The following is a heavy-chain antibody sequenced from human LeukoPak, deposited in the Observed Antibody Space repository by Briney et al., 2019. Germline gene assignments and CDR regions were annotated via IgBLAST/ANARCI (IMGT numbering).Heavy chain of an antibody. CDR3: AKVRFDSSGYYYTYYYYGMDV. D-gene: IGHD3-22*01. CDR2: ISGSGGDT. CDR1: GFTFSSYA. V-gene: IGHV3-23*01. J-gene: IGHJ6*02. Sequence: GGSLRLSCAASGFTFSSYAMSWVRQAPGKGLEWVSGISGSGGDTYYADSVKGRFTVSRDNSKSTLYLQMTSLRAEDTAVYFCAKVRFDSSGYYYTYYYYGMDVWGQGTTVTVSS.